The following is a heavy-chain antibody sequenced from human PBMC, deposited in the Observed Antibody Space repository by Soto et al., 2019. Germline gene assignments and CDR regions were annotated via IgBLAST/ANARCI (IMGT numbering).Heavy chain of an antibody. CDR1: GGSISSYY. Sequence: PSETLSLTCTVSGGSISSYYWRWIRQPPGKGLEWIGYIYYSGSTNYNPSLKSRVTISVDTSKNQFSLKLSSVTAADTAVYYCATRYGGTFDYWGQGTLVTVSS. J-gene: IGHJ4*02. CDR2: IYYSGST. D-gene: IGHD2-15*01. CDR3: ATRYGGTFDY. V-gene: IGHV4-59*08.